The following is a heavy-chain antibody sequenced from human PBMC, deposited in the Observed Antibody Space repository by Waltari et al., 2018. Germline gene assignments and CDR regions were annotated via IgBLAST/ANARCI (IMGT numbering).Heavy chain of an antibody. Sequence: QLQLQESSPGLVKPSGTLSLSCAVSGDSVTGRYWWSWVRQPPGKGLEWIGQVHGSGRTNYNPSFASRVTVSLDTSINQVSLKVTSATAADTAVYYCARDRGRGLYLDSWGPGTLVTVSP. CDR1: GDSVTGRYW. CDR3: ARDRGRGLYLDS. CDR2: VHGSGRT. V-gene: IGHV4-4*02. J-gene: IGHJ4*02. D-gene: IGHD2-15*01.